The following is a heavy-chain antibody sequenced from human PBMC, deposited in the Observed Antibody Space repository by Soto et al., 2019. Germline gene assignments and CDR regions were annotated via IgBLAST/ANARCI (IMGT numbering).Heavy chain of an antibody. CDR2: INHSGST. CDR1: GGSFSGYY. Sequence: SETLSLTCAVYGGSFSGYYWSWIRQPPGKGLEWIGEINHSGSTNYNPSLKSRVTISVDTSKNQFSLKLSSVTAADTAVYYCASSRWKRFDYWGQGTLVTVSS. D-gene: IGHD2-2*01. V-gene: IGHV4-34*01. CDR3: ASSRWKRFDY. J-gene: IGHJ4*02.